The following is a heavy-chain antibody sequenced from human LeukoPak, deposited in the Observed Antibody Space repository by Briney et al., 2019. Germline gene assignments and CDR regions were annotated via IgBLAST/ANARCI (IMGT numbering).Heavy chain of an antibody. D-gene: IGHD6-6*01. CDR1: GFTLSSYN. Sequence: GGSLRLSCGASGFTLSSYNMNWVRQAPGKGVEWVSYITGSSSTIYYADSVKGRFTISRDNAKNSLNLQMNSLRDEDTAVYYCAREYSSSSGSVSDYWGQGTLVTVSS. CDR3: AREYSSSSGSVSDY. V-gene: IGHV3-48*02. CDR2: ITGSSSTI. J-gene: IGHJ4*02.